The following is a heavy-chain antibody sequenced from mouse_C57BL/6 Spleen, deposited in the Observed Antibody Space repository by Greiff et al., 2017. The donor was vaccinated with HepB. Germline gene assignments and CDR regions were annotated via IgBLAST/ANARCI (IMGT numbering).Heavy chain of an antibody. CDR1: GYTFTSYW. V-gene: IGHV1-64*01. CDR3: ARGDYGSSYDYYAMDY. Sequence: QVQLQQSGAELVKPGASVKLSCKASGYTFTSYWMHWVKQRPGQGLEWIGMIHPNSGSTNYNEKFKSKATLTVDKSSSTAYMQLSSLTSEDSAVYYCARGDYGSSYDYYAMDYWGQGTSVTVSS. CDR2: IHPNSGST. J-gene: IGHJ4*01. D-gene: IGHD1-1*01.